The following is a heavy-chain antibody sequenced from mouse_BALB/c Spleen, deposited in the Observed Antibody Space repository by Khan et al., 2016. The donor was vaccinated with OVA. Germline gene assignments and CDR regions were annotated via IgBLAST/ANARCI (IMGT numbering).Heavy chain of an antibody. J-gene: IGHJ2*01. CDR1: GFTFSSFG. CDR3: ASSNLDY. CDR2: ISSGSSTI. V-gene: IGHV5-17*02. Sequence: EVELVESGGGLVQPGGSRKLSCAASGFTFSSFGMHWVRQAPEKGLEWVAYISSGSSTIYYADTVKGRFTISRDSPRNTLFLQMTSLRSEDTAMYYCASSNLDYWGQGTTLTVSS.